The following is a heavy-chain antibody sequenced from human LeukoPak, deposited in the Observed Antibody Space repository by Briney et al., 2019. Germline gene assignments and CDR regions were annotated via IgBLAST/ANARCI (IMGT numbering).Heavy chain of an antibody. CDR3: ASEGHLDY. V-gene: IGHV3-30*12. CDR2: ISYDGSNK. Sequence: GRSLRLSCAASGFTFSSYGMHWVRQAPGKGLEWVAVISYDGSNKYYADSVKGRFTISRDNSKNTLYLQMNSLRAEDTAVYYCASEGHLDYWGQGALVTVAS. J-gene: IGHJ4*02. CDR1: GFTFSSYG.